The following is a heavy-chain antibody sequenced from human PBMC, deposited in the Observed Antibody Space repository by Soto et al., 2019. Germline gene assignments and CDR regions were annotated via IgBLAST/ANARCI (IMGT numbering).Heavy chain of an antibody. CDR2: IDPSDSYT. Sequence: PGESLKISCKGSGCSFTSYWISWVRQMPGKGLEWMGRIDPSDSYTNYSPSFQGHVTISADKSISTAYLQWSSLKASDTAMYYCASPRRYNWNYPTAYYYGMDVWGQGTTVTVSS. CDR1: GCSFTSYW. J-gene: IGHJ6*02. V-gene: IGHV5-10-1*01. D-gene: IGHD1-7*01. CDR3: ASPRRYNWNYPTAYYYGMDV.